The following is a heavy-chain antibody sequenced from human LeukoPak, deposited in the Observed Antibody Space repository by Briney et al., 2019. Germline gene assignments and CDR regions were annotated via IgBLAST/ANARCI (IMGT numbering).Heavy chain of an antibody. D-gene: IGHD6-13*01. CDR2: VYYVGST. CDR3: VRMRALVPYYYMDV. CDR1: GGSISSSSYY. Sequence: PSETLSLTCTVSGGSISSSSYYWGWIRQPPGKGLEWIGSVYYVGSTYHNPSLKSRVTISVDTSKNQFSLRLGSLTAADTAVYYCVRMRALVPYYYMDVWGKGTTVTISS. J-gene: IGHJ6*03. V-gene: IGHV4-39*01.